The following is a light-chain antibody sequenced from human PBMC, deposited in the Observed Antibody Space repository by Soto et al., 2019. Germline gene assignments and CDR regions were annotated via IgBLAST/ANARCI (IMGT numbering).Light chain of an antibody. CDR1: QSVSNNY. V-gene: IGKV3-20*01. Sequence: EIVLTQSPGTLSLSPGERATLSCRASQSVSNNYLAWYQQKPGRAPRLLIYGASSRATDIPDRFSGSGSGTDFTLTISRLEPEDFAVYYCQQYGNSPYTFGQGTKLEIK. CDR2: GAS. CDR3: QQYGNSPYT. J-gene: IGKJ2*01.